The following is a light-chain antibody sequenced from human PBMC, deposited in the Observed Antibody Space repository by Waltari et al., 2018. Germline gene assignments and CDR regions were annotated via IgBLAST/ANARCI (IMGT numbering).Light chain of an antibody. CDR1: QSLLFSDGKTY. CDR2: EVS. CDR3: MQALHLPLT. V-gene: IGKV2-29*03. Sequence: IVMTLTPPPLSVTPGTPASISCTSSQSLLFSDGKTYLYWYLQKPGQSPQLLISEVSSRFSGVPERFSGSGSGTDFTLKISRVEAEDVGVYYCMQALHLPLTFGGGTKVDIK. J-gene: IGKJ4*01.